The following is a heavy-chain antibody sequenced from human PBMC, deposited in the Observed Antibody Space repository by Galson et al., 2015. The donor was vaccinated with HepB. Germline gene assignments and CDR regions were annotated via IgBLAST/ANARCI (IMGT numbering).Heavy chain of an antibody. CDR2: INTNTGNP. CDR3: ATDYLIDAFDI. Sequence: SCKASGYTFTSYAMNWVRQAPGQGLEWMGWINTNTGNPTYAQGFTGRFVFSLDTSVSTAYLQISSLKAEDTAVYYCATDYLIDAFDIWGQGTMVTVSS. CDR1: GYTFTSYA. D-gene: IGHD3-16*01. V-gene: IGHV7-4-1*02. J-gene: IGHJ3*02.